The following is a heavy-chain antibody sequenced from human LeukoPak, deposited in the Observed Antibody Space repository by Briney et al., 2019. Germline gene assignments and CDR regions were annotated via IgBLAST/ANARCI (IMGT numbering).Heavy chain of an antibody. Sequence: ASVKVSCKAFGYTFTSNYMHWVRQAPGQGPEWMGVISPSGGSTTYAQKFQGRVTMTRDMSTRTVYMELPNLRSEDTAIYYCARSSVATSGWYLHPWGQGTLVTVSS. J-gene: IGHJ5*02. CDR2: ISPSGGST. V-gene: IGHV1-46*01. D-gene: IGHD6-19*01. CDR1: GYTFTSNY. CDR3: ARSSVATSGWYLHP.